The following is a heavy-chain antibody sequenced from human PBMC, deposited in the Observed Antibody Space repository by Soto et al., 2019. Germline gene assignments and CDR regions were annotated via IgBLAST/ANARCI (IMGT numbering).Heavy chain of an antibody. CDR3: ARGGRIVDTGIGYYYYHAMDV. CDR1: GYTFTSYY. D-gene: IGHD5-18*01. J-gene: IGHJ6*02. CDR2: FNPTGDTA. Sequence: ASAKVSCKASGYTFTSYYIHWVRQAPGQGLEWMGIFNPTGDTASYAQKLQGRVTMTRDTSTGTAYMELGSLRSEDTAVYYCARGGRIVDTGIGYYYYHAMDVWGQGTTVTVSS. V-gene: IGHV1-46*01.